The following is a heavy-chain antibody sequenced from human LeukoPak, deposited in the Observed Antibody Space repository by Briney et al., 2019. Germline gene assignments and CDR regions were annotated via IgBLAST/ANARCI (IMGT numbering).Heavy chain of an antibody. V-gene: IGHV4-4*02. CDR1: GGSIMTTNW. Sequence: SETLSLTCAVSGGSIMTTNWWSWVRQPPGKGLEWIGEVHLNGATNYNPSLESRVSMSIDTSKNQMFLKLTSVTAADTAIYYCTRESGAFSPFGFWGQGTLVTVSS. CDR3: TRESGAFSPFGF. CDR2: VHLNGAT. J-gene: IGHJ4*02. D-gene: IGHD1-26*01.